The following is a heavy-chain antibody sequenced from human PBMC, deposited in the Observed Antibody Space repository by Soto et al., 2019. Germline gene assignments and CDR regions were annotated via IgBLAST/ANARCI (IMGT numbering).Heavy chain of an antibody. J-gene: IGHJ3*02. Sequence: EVQLVESGGGLVKPGGFLRLSCAASGITVSNAWMNWVRQAPGKGLEWVGRIRSKADGGITDYPAPVKGRFTISRDDSKNMVHLQIDSLKTEDTAVYYCTTGGSPLDTWGQGTMVTVSS. CDR3: TTGGSPLDT. D-gene: IGHD6-19*01. V-gene: IGHV3-15*07. CDR2: IRSKADGGIT. CDR1: GITVSNAW.